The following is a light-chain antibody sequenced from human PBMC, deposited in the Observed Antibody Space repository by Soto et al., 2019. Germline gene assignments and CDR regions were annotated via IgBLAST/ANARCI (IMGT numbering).Light chain of an antibody. V-gene: IGKV1-39*01. Sequence: DIQMTQSPSSLSASVGDRVTITCRASQSISSHLNWYQQKPGKAPYLLIYTASNLQSGVPSRFSGSGSWTDFTLTITSLQPEDSATYYCQQSHSTTRTFGQGTKVQMK. CDR3: QQSHSTTRT. J-gene: IGKJ1*01. CDR1: QSISSH. CDR2: TAS.